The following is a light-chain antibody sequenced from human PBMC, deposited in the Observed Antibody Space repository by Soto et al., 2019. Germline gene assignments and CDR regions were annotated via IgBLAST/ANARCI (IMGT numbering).Light chain of an antibody. J-gene: IGLJ1*01. CDR2: DVS. Sequence: QSALTQPASVSGSPGQSITISFTGSSSDVGGYDYVSWYQQHPGKPPKLMIYDVSNRPSGVSDRFSGSKSGNTASLTISGLQAEDEADYYCSSYTSSSTSCVFGTGTKLTVL. CDR1: SSDVGGYDY. CDR3: SSYTSSSTSCV. V-gene: IGLV2-14*01.